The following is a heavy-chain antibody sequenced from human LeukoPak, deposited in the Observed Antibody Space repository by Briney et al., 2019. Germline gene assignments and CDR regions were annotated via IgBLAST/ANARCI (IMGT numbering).Heavy chain of an antibody. J-gene: IGHJ6*03. D-gene: IGHD3-16*01. CDR2: INWNGGST. Sequence: GGSLRLSCAASGFTFDDYGMSWVRQAPGKGLEWVSGINWNGGSTGYADSVKGRFTISRDNAKNSQYLQMNSLRAEDTALYHCARETYDKGYYYYYMDVWGKGTTVTISS. CDR1: GFTFDDYG. V-gene: IGHV3-20*01. CDR3: ARETYDKGYYYYYMDV.